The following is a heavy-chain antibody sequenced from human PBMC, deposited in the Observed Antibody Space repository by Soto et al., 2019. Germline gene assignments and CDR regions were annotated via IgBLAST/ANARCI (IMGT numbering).Heavy chain of an antibody. J-gene: IGHJ6*02. CDR3: ARDKSYALAV. CDR1: GFNLHDHA. V-gene: IGHV3-74*03. Sequence: GGSLRLSCVASGFNLHDHAMHWVRQVPGKGLVWVSHINSDGSSTTYADSVKGRFTISRDNARTTVYLQLDSLRVEDTAVYYCARDKSYALAVWGQGTTVTVSS. D-gene: IGHD4-17*01. CDR2: INSDGSST.